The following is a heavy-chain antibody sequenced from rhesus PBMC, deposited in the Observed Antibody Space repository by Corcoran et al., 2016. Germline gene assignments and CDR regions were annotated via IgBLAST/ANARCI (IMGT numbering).Heavy chain of an antibody. J-gene: IGHJ4*01. Sequence: QVQLQESGPGLVKPSETLSLTCAVSGGSISDDYYWSWIRQPPGKGLEWIGYIKVRGWGTTDNPSPSNGVTISIDTSKNQFALKLRSVTAADTAVYYCARESLQYLDWLSDYWGQGVLVTVSS. CDR3: ARESLQYLDWLSDY. CDR1: GGSISDDYY. V-gene: IGHV4-106*01. D-gene: IGHD3-3*01. CDR2: IKVRGWGT.